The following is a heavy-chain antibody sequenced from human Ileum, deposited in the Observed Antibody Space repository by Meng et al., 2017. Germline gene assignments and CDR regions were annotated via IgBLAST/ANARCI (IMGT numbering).Heavy chain of an antibody. V-gene: IGHV3-7*01. CDR1: GFAVSNNY. CDR2: INPDGGET. Sequence: GGSLRLSCAASGFAVSNNYMTWVRLAPGKGLEWVASINPDGGETYHVDSVKGRFSISRDNAKNSLYLQMNSLRDEDTAIYYCSRAYSGTYRLGDYWGQGTLVTVSS. CDR3: SRAYSGTYRLGDY. D-gene: IGHD1-26*01. J-gene: IGHJ4*02.